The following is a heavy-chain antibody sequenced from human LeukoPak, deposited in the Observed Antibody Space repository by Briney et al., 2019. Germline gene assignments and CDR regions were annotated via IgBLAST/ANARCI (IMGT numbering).Heavy chain of an antibody. CDR1: GGSLSGYF. D-gene: IGHD3-22*01. Sequence: SETLSLTCAVYGGSLSGYFWIWSRQTPGQGLEWIGSIYHSGSTYYNPSLKSRVTISVDTSKNQFSLKLTSVTAADTAVYYCARSSGYMSYWGQGTLVTVSS. J-gene: IGHJ4*02. V-gene: IGHV4-34*01. CDR3: ARSSGYMSY. CDR2: IYHSGST.